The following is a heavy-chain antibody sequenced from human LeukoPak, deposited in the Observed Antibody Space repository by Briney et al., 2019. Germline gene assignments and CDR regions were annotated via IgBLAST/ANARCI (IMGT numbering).Heavy chain of an antibody. CDR3: ARDGGSGWSSAFFDH. V-gene: IGHV3-30*02. CDR2: IRYDGSDK. Sequence: GGSLGLSCAASGFTFSSYGMHWVRQAPGKGLEWVAFIRYDGSDKYYADSVKGRFTISRDNSKNTLYLQMNSLRAEDTAVYFCARDGGSGWSSAFFDHWGQGTLVTVSS. J-gene: IGHJ4*02. CDR1: GFTFSSYG. D-gene: IGHD6-19*01.